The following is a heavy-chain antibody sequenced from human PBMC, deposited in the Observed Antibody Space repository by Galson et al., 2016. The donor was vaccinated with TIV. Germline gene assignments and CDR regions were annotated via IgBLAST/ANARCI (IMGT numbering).Heavy chain of an antibody. CDR2: IYYSGST. D-gene: IGHD6-13*01. CDR1: GDSISNYY. CDR3: ARPSGYGSSWFPYYFDY. J-gene: IGHJ4*02. V-gene: IGHV4-59*08. Sequence: SETLSLTCTVSGDSISNYYWSWIRQPPGRGLEWIGYIYYSGSTNYSPSLKSRVTISRDTSKHQFSLKLSSVTAADTAVYYCARPSGYGSSWFPYYFDYWGQGTLVTVSS.